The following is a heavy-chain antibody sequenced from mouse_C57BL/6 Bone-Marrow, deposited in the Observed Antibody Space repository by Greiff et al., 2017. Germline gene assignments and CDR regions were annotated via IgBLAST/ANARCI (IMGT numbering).Heavy chain of an antibody. CDR2: IYPGSGST. V-gene: IGHV1-55*01. D-gene: IGHD2-1*01. Sequence: QVQLQQSGAELVKPGASVKMSCKASGYTFTSYWINWVKQRPGQGLEWIGDIYPGSGSTNYNEKFKSKATLTVDTSSSTAYMQLSSLTSEDSAVYYCAREGNHFDYWGQGTTLTVAS. J-gene: IGHJ2*01. CDR1: GYTFTSYW. CDR3: AREGNHFDY.